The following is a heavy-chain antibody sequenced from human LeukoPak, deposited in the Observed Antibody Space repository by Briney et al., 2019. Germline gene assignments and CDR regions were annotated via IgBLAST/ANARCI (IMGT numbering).Heavy chain of an antibody. CDR1: GGSISSYY. V-gene: IGHV4-59*01. CDR2: IYYSGST. Sequence: PSETLSLTRTVSGGSISSYYWSWIRQPPGKGLEWIGYIYYSGSTNYNPSLKSRVTISVDTSKNQFSLKLSSVTAADTAVYYCARVLTPSSKAFDIWGQGTMVTVSS. CDR3: ARVLTPSSKAFDI. D-gene: IGHD6-19*01. J-gene: IGHJ3*02.